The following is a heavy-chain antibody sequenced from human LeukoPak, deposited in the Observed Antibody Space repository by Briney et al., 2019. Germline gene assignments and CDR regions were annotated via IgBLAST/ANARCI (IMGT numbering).Heavy chain of an antibody. Sequence: GGSLRLSCPASGFPFSGYAMSGVGQAPGKELAWVSLIYTRGGRYADSVRGRLTISRDTSKNTVFPQMNRLRIEDTAVYYCARGIAYWGRGTLVTASS. CDR1: GFPFSGYA. CDR3: ARGIAY. J-gene: IGHJ4*02. V-gene: IGHV3-23*03. CDR2: IYTRGGR.